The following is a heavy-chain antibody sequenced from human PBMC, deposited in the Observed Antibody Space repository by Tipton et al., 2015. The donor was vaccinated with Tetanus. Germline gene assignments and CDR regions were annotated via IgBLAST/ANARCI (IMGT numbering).Heavy chain of an antibody. CDR3: ARVRGYCSGGSCYWSSGPPRRLYFDY. CDR1: GGSFSGYY. Sequence: TLSLTCAVYGGSFSGYYWSWIRQPPGKGLEWIGAINHSGSTNYNPSLKSRVTISVDTSKNQISLKLSSVTAADTAVYYCARVRGYCSGGSCYWSSGPPRRLYFDYWGQGTLVTVSS. V-gene: IGHV4-34*01. D-gene: IGHD2-15*01. J-gene: IGHJ4*02. CDR2: INHSGST.